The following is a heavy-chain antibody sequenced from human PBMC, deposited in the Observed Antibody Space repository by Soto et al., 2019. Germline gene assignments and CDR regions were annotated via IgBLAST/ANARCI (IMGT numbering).Heavy chain of an antibody. D-gene: IGHD4-4*01. V-gene: IGHV4-59*12. CDR3: ARRVRSTGLLDY. CDR1: GGSISSYY. Sequence: SETLSLTCTVSGGSISSYYWSWIRQPPGKGLEWIGCVYYSGSTNYNSSLKSRVTISIDTSKNQFSLSLNSVTAADTAVYYCARRVRSTGLLDYWGQGALVTVSS. CDR2: VYYSGST. J-gene: IGHJ4*02.